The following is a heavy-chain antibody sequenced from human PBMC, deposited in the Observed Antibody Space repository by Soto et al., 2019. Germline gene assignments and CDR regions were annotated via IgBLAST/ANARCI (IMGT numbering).Heavy chain of an antibody. Sequence: SETLSLTCTVSDGSVSSGSYYWTWIRQPPGKGLEWIGYIYSSGSTLYNPSLKSRVIISVDTSMNQFSLKLSSVTAADTAVYYCARDSLALFDSWGQGTLVTVSS. V-gene: IGHV4-61*01. J-gene: IGHJ4*02. CDR3: ARDSLALFDS. CDR2: IYSSGST. D-gene: IGHD5-12*01. CDR1: DGSVSSGSYY.